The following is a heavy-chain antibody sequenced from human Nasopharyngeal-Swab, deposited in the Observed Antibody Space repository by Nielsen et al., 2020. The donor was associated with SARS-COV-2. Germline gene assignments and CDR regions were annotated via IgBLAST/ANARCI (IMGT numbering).Heavy chain of an antibody. V-gene: IGHV3-30*02. J-gene: IGHJ4*02. D-gene: IGHD4-17*01. CDR3: ARDAPAHYGAFY. CDR1: GFTLSSYG. CDR2: IAHDASNE. Sequence: GESLKISCVPSGFTLSSYGMHWVRQAPGKGLEWVAFIAHDASNEYYGDSVKGRFSISRDSSKNTLYLQMDSLRGEDTAVYYCARDAPAHYGAFYWGRGTLVTVSS.